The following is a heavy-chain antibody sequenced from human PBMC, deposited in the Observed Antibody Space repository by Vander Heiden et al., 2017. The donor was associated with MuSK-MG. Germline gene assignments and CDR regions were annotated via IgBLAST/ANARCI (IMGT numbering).Heavy chain of an antibody. V-gene: IGHV3-64*01. Sequence: EVQLVESGGGLVQPGGSLRLSCAASGFTFSSYAMHWVRQAPGKGLEYVSAISSNGGSTYYANAVKGRFTISRDNSKNTLYLQMGRLRAEDMAVYYCARGAAAPSYYFDYWGQGTLVTVSS. CDR1: GFTFSSYA. J-gene: IGHJ4*02. CDR3: ARGAAAPSYYFDY. D-gene: IGHD6-13*01. CDR2: ISSNGGST.